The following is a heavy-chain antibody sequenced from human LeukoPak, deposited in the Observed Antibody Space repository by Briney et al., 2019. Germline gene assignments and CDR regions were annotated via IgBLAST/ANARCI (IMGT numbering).Heavy chain of an antibody. CDR2: ISYDGSNK. V-gene: IGHV3-30*03. J-gene: IGHJ4*02. D-gene: IGHD3-10*01. Sequence: GGSLRLSCAASGFTFSTYAMAWVRQAPGKGLEWVAVISYDGSNKYYADSVKGRFTISRDNSKNTLYLQMDSLRAEDMAVYYCARSYYCGSGTYAPPVGHWGQGTLVTVSS. CDR1: GFTFSTYA. CDR3: ARSYYCGSGTYAPPVGH.